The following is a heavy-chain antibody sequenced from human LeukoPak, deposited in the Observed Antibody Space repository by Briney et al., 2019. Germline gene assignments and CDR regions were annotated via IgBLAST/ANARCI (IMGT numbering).Heavy chain of an antibody. J-gene: IGHJ4*02. V-gene: IGHV3-74*01. D-gene: IGHD6-6*01. CDR1: GFTFSSYW. Sequence: GGSLRLSCAASGFTFSSYWMHWVRQAPGKGLVWVSRINSDGRTTTYADSVRGRFTISRDNAKNTLYLQMNSLRAEGTAVCYCAREYSSWFDYWGQGTLVSVSS. CDR2: INSDGRTT. CDR3: AREYSSWFDY.